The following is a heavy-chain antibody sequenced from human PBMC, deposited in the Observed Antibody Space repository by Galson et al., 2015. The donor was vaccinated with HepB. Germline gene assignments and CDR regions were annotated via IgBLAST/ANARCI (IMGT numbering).Heavy chain of an antibody. D-gene: IGHD3-10*01. V-gene: IGHV3-11*06. CDR1: GFTFSDYY. Sequence: SLRLSCAASGFTFSDYYMSWIRQAPGKGLEWVSYISSSSSYTNYADSVKGRFTISRDNAKNSLYLQMNSLRAEDTAVYYCARDWYGSGSYYKWGDYYYYYGMDVWGQGTTVTVSS. J-gene: IGHJ6*02. CDR2: ISSSSSYT. CDR3: ARDWYGSGSYYKWGDYYYYYGMDV.